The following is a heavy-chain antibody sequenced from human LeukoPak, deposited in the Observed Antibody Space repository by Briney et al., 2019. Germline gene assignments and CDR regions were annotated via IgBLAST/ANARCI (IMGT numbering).Heavy chain of an antibody. J-gene: IGHJ5*02. D-gene: IGHD3-22*01. CDR3: ARGRYYDTSGYYENDH. CDR2: IYSGDST. V-gene: IGHV3-66*01. Sequence: PGGSLRLSCAASGFTVSSNYMSWVRQAPGKGLEWVSVIYSGDSTYYADSVKGRFTISRDSSKNTLYLQMNSLGAEDTAVYYCARGRYYDTSGYYENDHWGQGTLVTVSS. CDR1: GFTVSSNY.